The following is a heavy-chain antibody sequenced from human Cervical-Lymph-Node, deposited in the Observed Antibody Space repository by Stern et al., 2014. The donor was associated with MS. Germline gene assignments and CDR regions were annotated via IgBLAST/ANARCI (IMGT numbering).Heavy chain of an antibody. V-gene: IGHV1-18*01. Sequence: VQLVQSGAEVKKPGASVKVSCKASGYTFTSYGISWVRQAPGQGLEWMGWISTFSGKTDYARSLQDRVTMTTNTSTSTVYLEVRSLTSEDTAVYYCARVFGDFDYWGQGTLVTVSS. J-gene: IGHJ4*02. CDR1: GYTFTSYG. D-gene: IGHD3-10*02. CDR3: ARVFGDFDY. CDR2: ISTFSGKT.